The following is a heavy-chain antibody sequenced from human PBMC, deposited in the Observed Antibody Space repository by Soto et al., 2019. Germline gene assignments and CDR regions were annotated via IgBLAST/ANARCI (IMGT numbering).Heavy chain of an antibody. CDR3: ARGEKHIVVVPAATLFDY. CDR1: GGSFSGYY. V-gene: IGHV4-34*01. CDR2: INHSGST. J-gene: IGHJ4*02. Sequence: SETLSLTCAVYGGSFSGYYWSWIRQPPGKGLEWIGEINHSGSTNYNPSLKSRVTISVDTSKNQFSLKLSSVTAADTAVYYCARGEKHIVVVPAATLFDYWGQGTLVTVSS. D-gene: IGHD2-2*01.